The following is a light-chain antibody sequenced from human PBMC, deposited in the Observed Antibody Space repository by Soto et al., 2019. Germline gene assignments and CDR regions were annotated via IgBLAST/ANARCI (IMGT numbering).Light chain of an antibody. CDR3: SSYAGSSNYV. Sequence: QSALTQPPSASGSPGQSVTIPCTGTSSDVGGYNYVSWYQQHPGTAPKLMIYEVSKRPSGVPDRFSGSKSGNTASLTVSGLQAEDEADYYCSSYAGSSNYVFGTGTKLTVL. CDR1: SSDVGGYNY. CDR2: EVS. J-gene: IGLJ1*01. V-gene: IGLV2-8*01.